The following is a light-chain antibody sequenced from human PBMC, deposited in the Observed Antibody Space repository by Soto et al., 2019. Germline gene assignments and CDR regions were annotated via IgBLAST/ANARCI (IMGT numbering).Light chain of an antibody. Sequence: EIVLTQSPVTLSLSPGERATLSCRASRSFASSYLGWYQQKPGQAPRLLIYAASTRATGIPDRFSGSGSATDFTLTISRLEPEASSVYYCQNYDSSPPYTFGHGTKLEIK. CDR1: RSFASSY. CDR3: QNYDSSPPYT. CDR2: AAS. J-gene: IGKJ2*01. V-gene: IGKV3-20*01.